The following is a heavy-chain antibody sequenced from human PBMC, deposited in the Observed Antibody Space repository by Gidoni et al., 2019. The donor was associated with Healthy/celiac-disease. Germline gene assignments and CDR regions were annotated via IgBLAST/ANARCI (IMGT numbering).Heavy chain of an antibody. CDR1: GFTLSSHA. CDR2: ISYDGSNK. CDR3: ASGPEPSSGYDFYFDY. Sequence: QVQLVEAGGGVGQPGRSLRLSCAASGFTLSSHAMHGVRQAPGNGRELVAVISYDGSNKYYADSVKGRFTISRDNSKNTLYLQMNSLRAEDTAVYYCASGPEPSSGYDFYFDYWGQGTLVTVSS. J-gene: IGHJ4*02. V-gene: IGHV3-30-3*01. D-gene: IGHD5-12*01.